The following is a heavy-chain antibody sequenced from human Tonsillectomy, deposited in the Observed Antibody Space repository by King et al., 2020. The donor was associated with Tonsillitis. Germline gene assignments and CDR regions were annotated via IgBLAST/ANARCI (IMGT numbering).Heavy chain of an antibody. CDR1: GFSVSNYV. V-gene: IGHV3-30*10. J-gene: IGHJ3*01. CDR3: LREGWTSGRAPAFDL. Sequence: VQLVESGGGVVQPGRPLTLSCTGSGFSVSNYVMHLVRQAPCAGLVWVAGSSCDGSVYYIESVTGRFTISRDSSKNTLFLLMSSLRVEDTALFYCLREGWTSGRAPAFDLWGQGTVVSVSS. D-gene: IGHD2-8*02. CDR2: SSCDGSV.